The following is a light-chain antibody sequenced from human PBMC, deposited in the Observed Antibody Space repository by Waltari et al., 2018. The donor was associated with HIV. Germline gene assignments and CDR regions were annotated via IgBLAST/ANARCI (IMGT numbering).Light chain of an antibody. CDR3: QSYDSRLSGSV. V-gene: IGLV1-40*01. Sequence: QSALTQPPSVSGAPGQRVTISCTGTSSNIGTGSDVHWYQQLPGTAPKLLIYGNGHRASGCPARFSGSKAGPSASLAITGLQAEDEADYYCQSYDSRLSGSVFGGGTKLTVL. CDR1: SSNIGTGSD. J-gene: IGLJ3*02. CDR2: GNG.